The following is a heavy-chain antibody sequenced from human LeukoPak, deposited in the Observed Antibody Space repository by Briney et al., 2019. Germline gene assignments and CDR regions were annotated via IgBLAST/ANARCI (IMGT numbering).Heavy chain of an antibody. CDR2: ISWNSGSI. J-gene: IGHJ4*02. CDR3: AKDFKGRRPTKLAWDY. Sequence: PGGSLRLSCAASGFTFDDYAMHWVRQAPGKGLEWVSGISWNSGSIGYADSVKGRFTISRDNAKNSLYLQMNSLRAEDTALYYCAKDFKGRRPTKLAWDYWGQGTLVTVSS. CDR1: GFTFDDYA. D-gene: IGHD1-1*01. V-gene: IGHV3-9*01.